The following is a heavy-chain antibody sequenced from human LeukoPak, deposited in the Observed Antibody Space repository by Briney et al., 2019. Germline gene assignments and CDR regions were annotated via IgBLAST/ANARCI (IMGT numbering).Heavy chain of an antibody. D-gene: IGHD3-10*01. CDR2: IYHSGST. Sequence: SETLSLTCAVSGGSISSGGYSWSWIRQPPGKGLEWIGYIYHSGSTYYNPSLKSRVTISVDRSKNQFSLKLSSVTAADTAVYYCARSTMVRGVIGWYFDLWGRGTLVTVSS. V-gene: IGHV4-30-2*01. J-gene: IGHJ2*01. CDR1: GGSISSGGYS. CDR3: ARSTMVRGVIGWYFDL.